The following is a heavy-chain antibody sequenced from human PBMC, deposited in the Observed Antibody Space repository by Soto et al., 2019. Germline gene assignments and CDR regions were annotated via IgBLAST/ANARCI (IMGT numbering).Heavy chain of an antibody. V-gene: IGHV4-59*01. Sequence: SETLSLTCTVSGDSITSYYWSWIRQPPGKGLEWIGCFYYSGGTNYNPSLKTRVTISIDTSKNQFSLKLSSVTAADTAVYYCARVPDRWGQGTLVTVSS. CDR3: ARVPDR. CDR1: GDSITSYY. D-gene: IGHD2-2*01. J-gene: IGHJ5*02. CDR2: FYYSGGT.